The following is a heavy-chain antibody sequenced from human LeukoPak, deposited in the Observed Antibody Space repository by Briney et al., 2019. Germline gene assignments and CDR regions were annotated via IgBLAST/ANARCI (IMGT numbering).Heavy chain of an antibody. CDR2: IYTSGST. CDR1: GGSISSYY. V-gene: IGHV4-4*07. J-gene: IGHJ4*02. CDR3: ARTAKYYYGSETYYFFDY. D-gene: IGHD3-10*01. Sequence: PSETLSLTCAVSGGSISSYYWSWIRQPAGKGLEWIGRIYTSGSTNYNPSLKNRVSMSEDTSKNQFSLKLTSVTPADTAVYYCARTAKYYYGSETYYFFDYWGQGTLVTVSS.